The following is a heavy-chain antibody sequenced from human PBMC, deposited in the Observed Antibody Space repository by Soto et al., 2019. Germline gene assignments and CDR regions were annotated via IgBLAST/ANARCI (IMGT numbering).Heavy chain of an antibody. D-gene: IGHD3-3*01. Sequence: GGSLRLSCAASGFTFDDYAMHWVRQAPGKGLEWVSGISWNSGSIGYADSVKGRFTISRDNAKNSLYLQMNSLRAEDTALYYCATGYDFWSGPDYWGQGTLVTVSS. V-gene: IGHV3-9*01. CDR3: ATGYDFWSGPDY. J-gene: IGHJ4*02. CDR1: GFTFDDYA. CDR2: ISWNSGSI.